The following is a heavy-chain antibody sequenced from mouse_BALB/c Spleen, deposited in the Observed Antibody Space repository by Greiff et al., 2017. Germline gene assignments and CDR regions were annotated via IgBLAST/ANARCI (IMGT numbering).Heavy chain of an antibody. D-gene: IGHD2-1*01. V-gene: IGHV1-87*01. CDR1: GYTFTSYW. Sequence: VKLVESGAELARPGASVKLSCKASGYTFTSYWMQWVKQRPGQGLEWIGAIYPGDGDTRYTQKFKGKATLTADKSSSTAYMQLSSLASEDSAVYYCARRGNYFYYFDYWGQGTTLTVSS. J-gene: IGHJ2*01. CDR3: ARRGNYFYYFDY. CDR2: IYPGDGDT.